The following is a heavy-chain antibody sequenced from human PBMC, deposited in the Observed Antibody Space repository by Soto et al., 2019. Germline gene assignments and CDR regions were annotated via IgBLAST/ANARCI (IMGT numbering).Heavy chain of an antibody. V-gene: IGHV3-7*05. CDR3: ARDRVYTRSSPFDY. Sequence: PGGSLRLSCAASGFTFSGYWMSWVRQAPGKGLEWVANIKQDGSEKYYVDSVKGRFTISRDNAKNSLYLQMNSLRAEDTVVYYCARDRVYTRSSPFDYWGQGTLVTVSS. CDR2: IKQDGSEK. D-gene: IGHD3-10*01. CDR1: GFTFSGYW. J-gene: IGHJ4*02.